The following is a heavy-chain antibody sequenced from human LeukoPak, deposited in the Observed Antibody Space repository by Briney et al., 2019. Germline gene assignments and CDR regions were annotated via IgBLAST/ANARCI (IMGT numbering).Heavy chain of an antibody. Sequence: SETLSLTCTVSGGSISSSSYYWGWIRQPPGKGLEWIGYIYYSGSTNYNPSLKSRVTISVDTSKNQFSLKLSSVTAADTAVYYCARIGEQWLPRGYFDYWGQGTLVTVSS. CDR3: ARIGEQWLPRGYFDY. CDR1: GGSISSSSYY. D-gene: IGHD6-19*01. CDR2: IYYSGST. J-gene: IGHJ4*02. V-gene: IGHV4-61*05.